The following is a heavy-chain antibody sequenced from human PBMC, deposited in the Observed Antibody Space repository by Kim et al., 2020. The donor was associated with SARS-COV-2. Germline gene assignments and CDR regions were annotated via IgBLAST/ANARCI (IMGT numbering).Heavy chain of an antibody. D-gene: IGHD1-26*01. Sequence: KFQGRVTITRDTSASTAYMELSSLRSEDTAVYYCARVRGSYYATPYYFDYWGQGTLVTVSS. CDR3: ARVRGSYYATPYYFDY. V-gene: IGHV1-3*01. J-gene: IGHJ4*02.